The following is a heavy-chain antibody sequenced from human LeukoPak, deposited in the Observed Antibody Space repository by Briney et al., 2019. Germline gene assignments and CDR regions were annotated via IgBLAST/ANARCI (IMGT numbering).Heavy chain of an antibody. CDR3: AKGVMGDDYGHYGIDY. Sequence: GGSLRLSCAASGFTFSTYGMHWVRQAPGKGLEWVAVIWYAGINKYYADSVKGRFTISRDNSKNTLYLQMNSLRAEDTAVYYCAKGVMGDDYGHYGIDYWGQGTLVSVSS. CDR1: GFTFSTYG. CDR2: IWYAGINK. D-gene: IGHD4-17*01. V-gene: IGHV3-33*08. J-gene: IGHJ4*02.